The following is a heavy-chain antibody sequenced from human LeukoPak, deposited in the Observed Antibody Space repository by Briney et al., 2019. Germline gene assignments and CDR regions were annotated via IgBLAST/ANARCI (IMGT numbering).Heavy chain of an antibody. CDR2: ISSGTYI. CDR1: XXTXXRFX. J-gene: IGHJ6*03. Sequence: AXXXTXXRFXMNWVRQAPGKGXXWISHISSGTYIAYADSVKGRFTISRDNAKNSLYLQMNSLRAEDTAVYYCXXXXXXXXXXXXXXXXGPQLYYMDVWGKGTTVTVSS. V-gene: IGHV3-48*03. D-gene: IGHD1-1*01. CDR3: XXXXXXXXXXXXXXXXGPQLYYMDV.